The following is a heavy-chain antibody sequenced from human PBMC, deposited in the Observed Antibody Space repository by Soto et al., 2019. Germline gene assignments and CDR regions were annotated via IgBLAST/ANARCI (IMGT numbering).Heavy chain of an antibody. V-gene: IGHV1-69*02. CDR1: GGTLSSYN. D-gene: IGHD6-13*01. CDR3: ARGQQQLVRP. J-gene: IGHJ5*02. CDR2: IIPILGIA. Sequence: GGSVEGSCQGSGGTLSSYNINWVRQAPGQGLEWMGRIIPILGIANYAQKFQGRVTITADKSTSTAYMELRSLRSDDTAVYYCARGQQQLVRPWGQGTLVTVSS.